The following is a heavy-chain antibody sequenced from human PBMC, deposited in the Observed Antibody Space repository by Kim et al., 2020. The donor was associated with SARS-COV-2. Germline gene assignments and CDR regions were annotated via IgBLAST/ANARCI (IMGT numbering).Heavy chain of an antibody. D-gene: IGHD2-2*01. CDR1: GFTFSSYA. Sequence: GGSLRLSCAASGFTFSSYAMHWVRQAPGKGLEYVSAISSNGGSTYYANSVKGRFTISRDNSKNTLYLQMGSLRAEDMAVYYCARLMPDYYYYGMDVWGQGTTVTVSS. V-gene: IGHV3-64*01. CDR3: ARLMPDYYYYGMDV. CDR2: ISSNGGST. J-gene: IGHJ6*02.